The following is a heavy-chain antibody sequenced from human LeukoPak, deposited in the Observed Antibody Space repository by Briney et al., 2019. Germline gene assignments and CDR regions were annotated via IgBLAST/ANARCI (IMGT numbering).Heavy chain of an antibody. Sequence: PGGSLRLSCADSGFTFSNYAMHWVRQAPGKGLEWVADISYDGSNKFYAASVRGRFTISRDNAKNSLYLQMNSLRAEDTAVYYCARDRGYCRGTTCYAYYDSWGQGTLVTVSS. V-gene: IGHV3-30-3*01. CDR1: GFTFSNYA. D-gene: IGHD2-2*01. J-gene: IGHJ4*02. CDR3: ARDRGYCRGTTCYAYYDS. CDR2: ISYDGSNK.